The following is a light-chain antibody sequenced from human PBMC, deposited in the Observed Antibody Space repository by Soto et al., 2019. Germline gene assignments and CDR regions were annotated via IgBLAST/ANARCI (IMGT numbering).Light chain of an antibody. CDR2: KAS. V-gene: IGKV1-8*01. J-gene: IGKJ1*01. CDR3: QNYNSYSEA. CDR1: QGISSY. Sequence: AIRMTQSPSSLSASTGDRVTMTCRASQGISSYLAWYQQKPGKAPKLLISKASSLETGVPSRFSGSGSGTEFTLTISSLQPDDFATYYCQNYNSYSEAFGQGTKVDIK.